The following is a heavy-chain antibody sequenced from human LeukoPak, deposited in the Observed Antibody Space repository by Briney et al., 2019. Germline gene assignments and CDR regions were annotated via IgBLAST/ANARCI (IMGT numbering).Heavy chain of an antibody. J-gene: IGHJ6*03. CDR3: ARVEATTGRNYHYYYMDV. D-gene: IGHD1-1*01. V-gene: IGHV3-21*01. CDR2: INSGSTYM. CDR1: GFSFSSYS. Sequence: GGSLRLSCGVSGFSFSSYSMNWVSQAAGKGREWVSSINSGSTYMYYADSVKGRFTISRDNAKNSLHLQMYSLRAEDTAVYFCARVEATTGRNYHYYYMDVWGKGTTVTVSS.